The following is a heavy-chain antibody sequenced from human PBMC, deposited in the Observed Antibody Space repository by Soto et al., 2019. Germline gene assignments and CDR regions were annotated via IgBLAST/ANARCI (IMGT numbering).Heavy chain of an antibody. CDR1: GGSISSGGYY. CDR2: IYYSGST. V-gene: IGHV4-31*03. Sequence: SETLSLTCTVSGGSISSGGYYWSWIRQHPGKGLEWIGYIYYSGSTYYNPSLKSRVTISVDTPKNQFSLKLSSVTAADTAVYYCARASGGDFDYWGQGTLVTVSS. J-gene: IGHJ4*02. CDR3: ARASGGDFDY. D-gene: IGHD2-21*01.